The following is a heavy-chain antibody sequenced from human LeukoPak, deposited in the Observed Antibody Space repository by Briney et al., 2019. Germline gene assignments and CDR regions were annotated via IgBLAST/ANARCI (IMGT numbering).Heavy chain of an antibody. D-gene: IGHD6-13*01. CDR3: AREVGSSSWYYFDY. J-gene: IGHJ4*02. V-gene: IGHV7-4-1*02. Sequence: ASVKVSCKASGYTFTTYAMNWVRQAPGQGLEWMGWINTNTGTPTYAQGFTGRFVFSLDTSVSTAYLQISSLKAEDTAMYYCAREVGSSSWYYFDYWGQGTLVTVSS. CDR1: GYTFTTYA. CDR2: INTNTGTP.